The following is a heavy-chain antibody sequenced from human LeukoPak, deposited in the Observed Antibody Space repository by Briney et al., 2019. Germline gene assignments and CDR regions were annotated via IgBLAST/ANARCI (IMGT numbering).Heavy chain of an antibody. D-gene: IGHD2-15*01. J-gene: IGHJ1*01. CDR1: GDSVSSGC. CDR2: IQDSGIT. V-gene: IGHV4-4*09. CDR3: AGRGHRYSRD. Sequence: SETLSLICNVSGDSVSSGCWSWIRQSPGKGLEWIGFIQDSGITDYNPSLKSRLLMSLDISKNQFSLNLRSVTAADTAVYYCAGRGHRYSRDWGQGILVTISS.